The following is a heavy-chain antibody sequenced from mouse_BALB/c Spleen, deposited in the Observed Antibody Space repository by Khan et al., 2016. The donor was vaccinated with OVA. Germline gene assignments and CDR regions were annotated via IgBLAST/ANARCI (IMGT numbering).Heavy chain of an antibody. CDR3: ECARIYYRYSFLDY. D-gene: IGHD2-12*01. CDR1: AYSITSYYA. V-gene: IGHV3-2*02. CDR2: ISYSGST. Sequence: EVQLQESGPGLVKPSQSLSLTCTVTAYSITSYYAWTLIRQFPGNKLGWMGNISYSGSTSYTPSLKSRISITRDTSKNPFFLQLISVNTEDTATYYGECARIYYRYSFLDYWGQGTTLTVSS. J-gene: IGHJ2*01.